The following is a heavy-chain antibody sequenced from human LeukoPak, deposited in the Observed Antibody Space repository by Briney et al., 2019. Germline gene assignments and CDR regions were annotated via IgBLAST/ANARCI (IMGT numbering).Heavy chain of an antibody. D-gene: IGHD1-26*01. J-gene: IGHJ6*03. CDR1: GYTFTGYY. CDR3: ARDRGSYHHYYYYYYMDV. Sequence: ASVKVSCKASGYTFTGYYMHWVRQAPGQGLGWMGWINPNSGGTNYAQKFQGRVTMTRDTSISTAYMELSRLRSDDTAVYYCARDRGSYHHYYYYYYMDVWGKGTTVTVSS. CDR2: INPNSGGT. V-gene: IGHV1-2*02.